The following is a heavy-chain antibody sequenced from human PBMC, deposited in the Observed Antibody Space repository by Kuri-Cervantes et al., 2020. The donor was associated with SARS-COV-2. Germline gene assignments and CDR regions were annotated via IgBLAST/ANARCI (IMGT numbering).Heavy chain of an antibody. CDR2: IYPDDSDT. V-gene: IGHV5-51*01. J-gene: IGHJ4*02. CDR1: GYSFATYW. CDR3: ARRSNIDGYYFDY. Sequence: GEALKISCQGSGYSFATYWIGWVRQMPGKGLEWMGIIYPDDSDTRNSPSFQGQVTFSADKSISTAYLQWSSLKASDTAMYYCARRSNIDGYYFDYWGQGTLVTVSS. D-gene: IGHD2/OR15-2a*01.